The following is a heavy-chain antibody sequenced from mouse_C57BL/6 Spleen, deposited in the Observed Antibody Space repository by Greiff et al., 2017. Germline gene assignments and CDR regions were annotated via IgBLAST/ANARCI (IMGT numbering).Heavy chain of an antibody. CDR2: ISYDGCN. V-gene: IGHV3-6*01. CDR1: GYSITSCYY. J-gene: IGHJ3*01. CDR3: AWYDGYRALGWFAY. D-gene: IGHD2-3*01. Sequence: EVKVEESGPGLVKPSQSLSLTCSVTGYSITSCYYWNWIRQFPGNKLEWMGYISYDGCNNYNPSLKNRISFTRDTSKNQFFLKLNSVTTEDTATDAGAWYDGYRALGWFAYWGQGTLVTVSA.